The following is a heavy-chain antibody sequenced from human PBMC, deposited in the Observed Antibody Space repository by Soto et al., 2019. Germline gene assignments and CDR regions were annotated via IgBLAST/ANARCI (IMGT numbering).Heavy chain of an antibody. J-gene: IGHJ6*02. CDR2: IIPIFGTA. Sequence: SSVKVSCKASGGTFSSYAISWARQAPGQRLEWMGGIIPIFGTANYAQKFQGRVTITADESTSTAYMELSSLRSEDTAVYYCASSRGASWSGNYYYYYGMDVWGQGTTVNVSS. V-gene: IGHV1-69*13. CDR1: GGTFSSYA. D-gene: IGHD3-3*01. CDR3: ASSRGASWSGNYYYYYGMDV.